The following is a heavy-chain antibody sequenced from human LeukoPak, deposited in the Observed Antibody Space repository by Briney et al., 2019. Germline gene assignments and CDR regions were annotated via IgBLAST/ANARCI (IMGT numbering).Heavy chain of an antibody. Sequence: SETLSLTCAVYGVSFSGYYWSWIRQPPGKGLEWIGEINHRGTTKYNPSVKSRVTISEDTSKNQFSLKMSSVTAADTAVYYCARGQYSSSPVFDFWGQGALVTVSS. V-gene: IGHV4-34*01. CDR2: INHRGTT. CDR1: GVSFSGYY. CDR3: ARGQYSSSPVFDF. D-gene: IGHD6-6*01. J-gene: IGHJ4*02.